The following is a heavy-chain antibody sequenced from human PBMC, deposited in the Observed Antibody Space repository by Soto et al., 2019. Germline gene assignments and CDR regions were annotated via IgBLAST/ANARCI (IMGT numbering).Heavy chain of an antibody. CDR3: ARARYDSSHDAFDI. V-gene: IGHV1-69*13. Sequence: SSGNVSGKASGGTCSRYSISGVRQAPGQGLEWMGGIIPIFGTANYAQKFQGRVTITADESTSTAYMELSSLRSEDTAVYYCARARYDSSHDAFDIWGQGTMVTVSS. CDR1: GGTCSRYS. J-gene: IGHJ3*02. CDR2: IIPIFGTA. D-gene: IGHD3-22*01.